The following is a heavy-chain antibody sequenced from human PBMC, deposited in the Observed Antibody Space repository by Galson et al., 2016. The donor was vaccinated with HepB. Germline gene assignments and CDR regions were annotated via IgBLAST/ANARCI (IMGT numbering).Heavy chain of an antibody. J-gene: IGHJ4*02. CDR1: GVSITSDNYF. CDR3: ARATGDSVSVDS. D-gene: IGHD2-21*01. Sequence: TLSLTCTVSGVSITSDNYFWSWVRQYPGKGLEWIGYIYYSGSTYYNPSLDSRVTMSVDTSRNQFSLKLSSVTAADTAVYHCARATGDSVSVDSWGQGTLVTVSS. V-gene: IGHV4-31*03. CDR2: IYYSGST.